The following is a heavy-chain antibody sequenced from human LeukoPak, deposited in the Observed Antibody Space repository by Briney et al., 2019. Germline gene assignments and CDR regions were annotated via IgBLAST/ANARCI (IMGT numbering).Heavy chain of an antibody. D-gene: IGHD3-10*01. CDR1: GFTFSSYA. CDR2: ISGSGGST. Sequence: GGSLRLSCAASGFTFSSYAMSRVRQAPGKGLEWVSAISGSGGSTYYADSVKGRFTISRDNSKNTLYLQMNSLRAEGTAVYYCAKAAPWFGEFHGLFDYWGQGTLVTVSS. CDR3: AKAAPWFGEFHGLFDY. V-gene: IGHV3-23*01. J-gene: IGHJ4*02.